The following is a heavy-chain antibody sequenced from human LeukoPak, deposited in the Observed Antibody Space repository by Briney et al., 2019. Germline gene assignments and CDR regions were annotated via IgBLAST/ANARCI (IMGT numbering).Heavy chain of an antibody. J-gene: IGHJ4*02. Sequence: GGSLRLSCAASGFTFSSYGMHWVRQAPGKGLEWVAVIWYDGSNKYYADSVKGRFTIPRDNSKNTLYLQMNSLRAEDTAVYYCARGASSSWYYFDYWGQGTLVTVSS. CDR2: IWYDGSNK. D-gene: IGHD6-13*01. V-gene: IGHV3-33*01. CDR3: ARGASSSWYYFDY. CDR1: GFTFSSYG.